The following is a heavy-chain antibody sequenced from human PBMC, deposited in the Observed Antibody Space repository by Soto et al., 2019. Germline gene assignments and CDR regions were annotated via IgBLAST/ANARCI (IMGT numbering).Heavy chain of an antibody. V-gene: IGHV4-31*02. D-gene: IGHD1-26*01. CDR3: ARVEGSSYYFRHDC. CDR2: IYYSGSS. Sequence: SETLSLTCTVSTGSISSGSFHWSRIRQHPGKGLEWIGNIYYSGSSYYTPTLKRRATISIDPSKDQCSPGLGSVNAADTAVYYCARVEGSSYYFRHDCWGRGTLVTVSS. CDR1: TGSISSGSFH. J-gene: IGHJ4*02.